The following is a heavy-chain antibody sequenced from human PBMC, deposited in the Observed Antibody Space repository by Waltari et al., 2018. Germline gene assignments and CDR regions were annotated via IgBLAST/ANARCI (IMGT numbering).Heavy chain of an antibody. D-gene: IGHD6-19*01. CDR1: GVTFSSYW. J-gene: IGHJ4*02. CDR3: ARGSGSLDY. V-gene: IGHV3-7*04. CDR2: IKQDGSEK. Sequence: EVQLVESGGGLVQPGGSLRLSCAASGVTFSSYWMSWVRQAPGKGLEWVANIKQDGSEKYYVDSVKGRFTISRDNAKNSLYLQMNSLRAEDTAVYYCARGSGSLDYWGQGTLVTVSS.